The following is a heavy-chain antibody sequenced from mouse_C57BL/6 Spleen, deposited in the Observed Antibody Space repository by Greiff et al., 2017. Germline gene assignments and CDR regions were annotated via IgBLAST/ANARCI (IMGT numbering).Heavy chain of an antibody. V-gene: IGHV1-15*01. CDR3: TRKAIYYYGSSPYYARDY. CDR1: GYTFTDYE. Sequence: QVQLQQSGAELVRPGASVTLSCKASGYTFTDYEMHWVKQTPVHGLEWIGAIDPETGGTAYNQKFKGKAILTADKSSSTAYMELRSLTSEDSAVYYCTRKAIYYYGSSPYYARDYWGQGTSVTVSS. CDR2: IDPETGGT. D-gene: IGHD1-1*01. J-gene: IGHJ4*01.